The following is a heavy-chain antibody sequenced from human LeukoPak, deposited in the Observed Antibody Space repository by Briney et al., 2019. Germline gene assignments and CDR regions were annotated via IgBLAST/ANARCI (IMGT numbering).Heavy chain of an antibody. V-gene: IGHV1-2*02. CDR2: INPKSGDT. CDR3: ARSDGFSGYSSLGDS. Sequence: WATVKVSCKASGYTFTDYYMHWVRQAPGHGLEWMGWINPKSGDTNYAQKFQGRVTMTRDTSISTAYMELSRLRSDDTAVYYCARSDGFSGYSSLGDSWGQGTLVTVSS. D-gene: IGHD3-22*01. J-gene: IGHJ5*01. CDR1: GYTFTDYY.